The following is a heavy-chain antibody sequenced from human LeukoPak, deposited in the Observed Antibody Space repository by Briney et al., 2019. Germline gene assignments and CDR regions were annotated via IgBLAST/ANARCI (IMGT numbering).Heavy chain of an antibody. Sequence: ASVKVSCKVSGYTLTELSMHWVRQAPGKGLEWMGGFDPEDGETIYAQKFQGRVTMTKDTSTDTAYMELSSLRSEDTAVYYCATDNRRVTTHAFDIWGQGTMVTVSS. CDR1: GYTLTELS. D-gene: IGHD4-17*01. CDR2: FDPEDGET. CDR3: ATDNRRVTTHAFDI. V-gene: IGHV1-24*01. J-gene: IGHJ3*02.